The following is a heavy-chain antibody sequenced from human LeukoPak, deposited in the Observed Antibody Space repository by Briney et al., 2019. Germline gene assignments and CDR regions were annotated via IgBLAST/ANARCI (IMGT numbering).Heavy chain of an antibody. D-gene: IGHD6-19*01. CDR3: AKEGSAWYSFDY. Sequence: GGSLRLSCAASGFTFSDNHMNWIRQAPGKGLEWISHISSSGSSIYYADSVKGRFTISRDNVKNTLYLQMNSLRAEDTAVYCCAKEGSAWYSFDYWGQGTLVTVSS. V-gene: IGHV3-11*01. J-gene: IGHJ4*02. CDR2: ISSSGSSI. CDR1: GFTFSDNH.